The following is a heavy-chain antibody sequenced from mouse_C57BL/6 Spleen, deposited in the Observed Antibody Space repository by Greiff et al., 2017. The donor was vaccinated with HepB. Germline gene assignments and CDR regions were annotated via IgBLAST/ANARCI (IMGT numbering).Heavy chain of an antibody. D-gene: IGHD4-1*01. V-gene: IGHV1-50*01. Sequence: QVQLQQPGAELVKPGASVKLSCKASGYTFTSYWMQWVKQRPGQGLEWIGEIDPSDSYTNYNQKFKGKATLTVDTSSSTAYMQLSSLTSEDSAVYCCATSGTGFAYWGQGTLVTVSA. CDR1: GYTFTSYW. CDR2: IDPSDSYT. J-gene: IGHJ3*01. CDR3: ATSGTGFAY.